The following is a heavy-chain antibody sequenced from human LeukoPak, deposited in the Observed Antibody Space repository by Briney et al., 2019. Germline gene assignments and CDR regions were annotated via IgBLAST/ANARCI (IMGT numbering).Heavy chain of an antibody. Sequence: GGSLRLSCAASGFTFSSYAMSWVRQAPEKGLEWVSAISGSGGSTYYADSVKGRFTISRDNSKNTLYLQMNSLRAEDTAVYYCAKARGFCSGGSCYNPFDPWGQGTLVTVSS. CDR1: GFTFSSYA. V-gene: IGHV3-23*01. D-gene: IGHD2-15*01. J-gene: IGHJ5*02. CDR3: AKARGFCSGGSCYNPFDP. CDR2: ISGSGGST.